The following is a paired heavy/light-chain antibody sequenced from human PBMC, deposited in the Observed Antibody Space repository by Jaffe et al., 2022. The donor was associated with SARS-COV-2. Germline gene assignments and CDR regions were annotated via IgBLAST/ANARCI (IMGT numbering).Heavy chain of an antibody. D-gene: IGHD3-3*01. Sequence: EVQLLESGGGLVQPGGSLRLSCAASGFTFSSYAMSWVRQAPGKGLEWVSAISGSGGSTYYADSVKGRFTISRDNSKNTLYLQMNSLRAEDTAVYYCAKGKGDITIFGVARGAYYYGMDVWGQGTTVTVSS. CDR1: GFTFSSYA. J-gene: IGHJ6*02. CDR2: ISGSGGST. CDR3: AKGKGDITIFGVARGAYYYGMDV. V-gene: IGHV3-23*01.
Light chain of an antibody. CDR3: AAWDDSLNAVV. Sequence: QSVLTQPPSVSEAPRQRVTISCSGSSSNIGNNAVNWYQQLPGKAPKLLIYYDDLLPSGVSDRFSGSKSGTSASLAISGLQSEDEADYYCAAWDDSLNAVVFGGGTKLTVL. CDR1: SSNIGNNA. V-gene: IGLV1-36*01. CDR2: YDD. J-gene: IGLJ2*01.